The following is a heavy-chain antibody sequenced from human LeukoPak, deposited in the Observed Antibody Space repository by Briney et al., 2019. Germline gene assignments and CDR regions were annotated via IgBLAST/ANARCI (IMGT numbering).Heavy chain of an antibody. V-gene: IGHV3-7*01. CDR2: IKQDGSEK. D-gene: IGHD6-13*01. J-gene: IGHJ4*02. CDR3: ARELSSSTRPLDY. CDR1: GFTFSSYW. Sequence: PGGSLRLSCAASGFTFSSYWMSWVRQAPGKGLEWVANIKQDGSEKYYVDSVKGRFTISRDNSKNTLYLQMNSLRAEDTAVYYCARELSSSTRPLDYWGQGTLVTVSS.